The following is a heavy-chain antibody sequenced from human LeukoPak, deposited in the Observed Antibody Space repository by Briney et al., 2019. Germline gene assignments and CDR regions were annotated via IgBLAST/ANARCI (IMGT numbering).Heavy chain of an antibody. CDR3: VKGTTFDAFDM. V-gene: IGHV3-9*01. D-gene: IGHD4-11*01. Sequence: PGGSLRLSCAASGFTFSSYAMSWVRQAPGKGLEWVSGIGWNSGGIGYADSVKGRFTISRDNAKNSLYLQMNSLRPEDTALFYCVKGTTFDAFDMWGQGTMVTVSS. CDR2: IGWNSGGI. J-gene: IGHJ3*02. CDR1: GFTFSSYA.